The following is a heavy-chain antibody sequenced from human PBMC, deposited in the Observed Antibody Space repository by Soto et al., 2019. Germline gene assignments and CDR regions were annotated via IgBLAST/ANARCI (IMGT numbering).Heavy chain of an antibody. V-gene: IGHV3-15*05. Sequence: EVQLVESGGGLVKPGGSLRLSCAASGFSFSNGWMIWVRQAPGKRLECVGRIKSKIHGETTDYAAHVKGRFTISRDDSNNTLYLQMHSLQTEDTAVYYCSTDEWEWGQGTLVTVSS. CDR1: GFSFSNGW. J-gene: IGHJ4*02. CDR2: IKSKIHGETT. CDR3: STDEWE. D-gene: IGHD1-26*01.